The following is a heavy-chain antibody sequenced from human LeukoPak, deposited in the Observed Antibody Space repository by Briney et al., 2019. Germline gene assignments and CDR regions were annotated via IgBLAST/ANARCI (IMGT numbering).Heavy chain of an antibody. CDR1: SGSLSSFY. V-gene: IGHV4-59*01. J-gene: IGHJ4*02. Sequence: PSETPSPPRTVSSGSLSSFYWGWIREPPREGPEWIGYIYYSGSTNYNPSLKSRVTISVDTSKNQFSLKLSSVTAADTAVYYCARAPRYGLDYWGQGTLVTVSS. D-gene: IGHD5-18*01. CDR3: ARAPRYGLDY. CDR2: IYYSGST.